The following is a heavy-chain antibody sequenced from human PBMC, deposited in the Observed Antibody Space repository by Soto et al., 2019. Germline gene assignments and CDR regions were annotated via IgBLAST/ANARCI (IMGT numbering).Heavy chain of an antibody. D-gene: IGHD4-17*01. CDR2: INPNSGGT. V-gene: IGHV1-2*04. CDR3: ARVLYYGDSYYFDY. CDR1: GYTFTGYY. Sequence: ASVKVSCKASGYTFTGYYMHWVRQAPGQGLEWMGWINPNSGGTNYAQKFQGWVTMTRDTSISTAYMELSRLRSDDTAVYYCARVLYYGDSYYFDYWGQGTLVTVSS. J-gene: IGHJ4*02.